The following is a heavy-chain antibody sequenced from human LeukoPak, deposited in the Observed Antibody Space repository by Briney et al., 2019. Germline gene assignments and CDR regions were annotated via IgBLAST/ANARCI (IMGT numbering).Heavy chain of an antibody. CDR1: GASISTYF. CDR3: ARAQYDHRLLIPF. CDR2: IYSSGST. J-gene: IGHJ4*02. V-gene: IGHV4-59*01. D-gene: IGHD2-21*01. Sequence: PSETLSLTCTVSGASISTYFWSWIRQPPGKGLEWIGYIYSSGSTNYNPSLKSRVTISVDTSKTQFSLRLSSVTAADTAVYYCARAQYDHRLLIPFWGQGTLVTVSP.